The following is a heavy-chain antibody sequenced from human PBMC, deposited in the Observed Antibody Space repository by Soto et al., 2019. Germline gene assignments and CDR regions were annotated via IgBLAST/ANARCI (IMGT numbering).Heavy chain of an antibody. J-gene: IGHJ4*02. CDR1: GFTFSSYW. CDR3: ARVTGTCLDY. D-gene: IGHD1-1*01. V-gene: IGHV3-7*01. CDR2: IKQDGNEK. Sequence: EVQLVESGGGLVQPGGSLRLSCAVSGFTFSSYWMSWVRQAPGKGLEWVANIKQDGNEKYYVDSVKGRFTISRDNVKNLLFLQMNSLRGEDTAVYYCARVTGTCLDYWGQGTLVTVSS.